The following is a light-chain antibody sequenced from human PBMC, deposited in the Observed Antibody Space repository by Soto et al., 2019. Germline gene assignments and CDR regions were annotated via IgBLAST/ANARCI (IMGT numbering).Light chain of an antibody. V-gene: IGLV3-21*01. CDR3: HLWDSGSAPRV. Sequence: SYELPQPPSVSVAPGKTASITCVGHNIGSKTVHWYQQKPVQAPTLVIFYGRDRPSGIPERFSASNSGNTATLTITRVEAGDEADYYCHLWDSGSAPRVFVGGTKLTVL. CDR2: YGR. CDR1: NIGSKT. J-gene: IGLJ3*02.